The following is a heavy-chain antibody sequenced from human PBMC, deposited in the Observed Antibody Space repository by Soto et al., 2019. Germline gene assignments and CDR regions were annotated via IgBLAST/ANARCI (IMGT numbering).Heavy chain of an antibody. Sequence: QVQLVQSGAEVKKPGASVKVSCKASGYTFTTYAMHWVRQAPGQRLEWMGWITGGNGDTKYLQQFQGRVTFTRDTSSRTAYMELSSLRSEDTAGYYCVAVDLGDYWGQGTQVTVSS. J-gene: IGHJ4*02. CDR2: ITGGNGDT. CDR3: VAVDLGDY. V-gene: IGHV1-3*01. CDR1: GYTFTTYA. D-gene: IGHD5-12*01.